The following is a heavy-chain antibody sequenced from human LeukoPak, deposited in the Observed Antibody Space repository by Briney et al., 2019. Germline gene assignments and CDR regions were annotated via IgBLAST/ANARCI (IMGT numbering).Heavy chain of an antibody. CDR3: ARAKAYGSGSYYEFDY. V-gene: IGHV4-30-2*01. J-gene: IGHJ4*02. CDR2: VFHSRNT. Sequence: SQTLSLTCAVSGGSISSGDYSWRWIRQPPGKGLEWIGYVFHSRNTYYNPSLKSRVTISVDRSENQFSLKLSSVTAADTAGDYCARAKAYGSGSYYEFDYWGQGTLVTVSS. CDR1: GGSISSGDYS. D-gene: IGHD3-10*01.